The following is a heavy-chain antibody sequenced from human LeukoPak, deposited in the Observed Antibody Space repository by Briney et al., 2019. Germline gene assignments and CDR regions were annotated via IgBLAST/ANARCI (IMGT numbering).Heavy chain of an antibody. CDR1: GGSVSSGSYY. D-gene: IGHD2-15*01. J-gene: IGHJ3*02. V-gene: IGHV4-61*01. CDR2: IYCSGST. Sequence: NPSETLSLTCTVSGGSVSSGSYYWSWIRQPPGKGLEWIGYIYCSGSTNYNPSLKSRVTISVDTSKNQFSLKLSSVTAADTAVYYCARVGVAGTFDIWGQGTMVTVSS. CDR3: ARVGVAGTFDI.